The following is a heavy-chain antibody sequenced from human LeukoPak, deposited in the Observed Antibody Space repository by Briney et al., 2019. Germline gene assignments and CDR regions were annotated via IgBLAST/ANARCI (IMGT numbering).Heavy chain of an antibody. D-gene: IGHD1-26*01. CDR2: YYKTDT. Sequence: AESLRLSCVASGFRLSSEYMSWVGQAPGKGLEWVSFYYKTDTYYADSVKGRFTISIDTSKNTLYLQMDNLRAEETADYYCSTAPAWDLLYYNWGRGTPVTVSS. V-gene: IGHV3-53*01. CDR1: GFRLSSEY. CDR3: STAPAWDLLYYN. J-gene: IGHJ4*02.